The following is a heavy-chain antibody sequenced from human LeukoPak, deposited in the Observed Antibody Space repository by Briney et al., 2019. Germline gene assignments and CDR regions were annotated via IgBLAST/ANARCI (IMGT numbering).Heavy chain of an antibody. Sequence: PSETLSLTCTVSGGSISRGSYYWSWIRQPAGKGLEWIGRIYTSGSTNYNPSLKSRLTMSVDTSKNQFSLKLSSVTAADTAVYYCAREKFVEVRGYYYYYMDVWGKGTTVTISS. CDR1: GGSISRGSYY. CDR3: AREKFVEVRGYYYYYMDV. V-gene: IGHV4-61*02. D-gene: IGHD3-16*01. CDR2: IYTSGST. J-gene: IGHJ6*03.